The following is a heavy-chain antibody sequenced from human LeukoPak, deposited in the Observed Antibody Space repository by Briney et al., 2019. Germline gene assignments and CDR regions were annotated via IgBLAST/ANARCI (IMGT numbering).Heavy chain of an antibody. V-gene: IGHV4-59*01. CDR3: ARGGVSGYSYGYVTDY. D-gene: IGHD5-18*01. J-gene: IGHJ4*02. CDR2: IYYSGST. Sequence: SETLSLTCTVSGGSISSYYWSWIRQPPGKGLEWIGYIYYSGSTNYNPSLKSRVTISVDTSRNQLSLKLSSVTAADTAVYYCARGGVSGYSYGYVTDYRGQGTLVTVSS. CDR1: GGSISSYY.